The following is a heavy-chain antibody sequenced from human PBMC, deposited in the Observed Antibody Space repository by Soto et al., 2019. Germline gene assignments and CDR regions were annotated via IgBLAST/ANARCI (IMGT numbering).Heavy chain of an antibody. D-gene: IGHD1-7*01. V-gene: IGHV4-34*01. Sequence: SETPSPTCALFGWPLRDYHLTRIPQPPGKGLEWIGEIHHTGITYYNPSLKSRVTISVDTSRNQFSLNLRSVTAADTAVYYCARGRLTANTDDYWGQGTLVTVSS. CDR1: GWPLRDYH. CDR3: ARGRLTANTDDY. CDR2: IHHTGIT. J-gene: IGHJ4*02.